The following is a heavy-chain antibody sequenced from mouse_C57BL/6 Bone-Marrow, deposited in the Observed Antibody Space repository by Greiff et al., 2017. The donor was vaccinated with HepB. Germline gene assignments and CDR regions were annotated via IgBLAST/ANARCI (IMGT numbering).Heavy chain of an antibody. CDR2: IDPANGNT. CDR3: ARRGGCGNSLYYYAMDY. J-gene: IGHJ4*01. CDR1: GFNIKNTY. D-gene: IGHD2-1*01. V-gene: IGHV14-3*01. Sequence: VQLKESVAELVRPGASVKLSCTASGFNIKNTYMHWVKQRPEQGLEWIGRIDPANGNTKYAPKFKGKATITADTSSNTAYIKLSSLTSADTAIYSGARRGGCGNSLYYYAMDYWGQGTSVTVSS.